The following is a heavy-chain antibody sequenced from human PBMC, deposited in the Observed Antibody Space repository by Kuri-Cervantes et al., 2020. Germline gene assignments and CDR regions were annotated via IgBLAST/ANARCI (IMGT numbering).Heavy chain of an antibody. D-gene: IGHD3-10*01. Sequence: SETLSLTCAVYGGSFSGYYWSWIRQPPGKGLEWIGEINHSGSTNYNPSLKSRVTISVDTSKNQFSLKLSSVTAADTAVYYCAREGRITMVRGGWNWFDPWGQGTLVTVSS. V-gene: IGHV4-34*01. CDR1: GGSFSGYY. CDR3: AREGRITMVRGGWNWFDP. J-gene: IGHJ5*02. CDR2: INHSGST.